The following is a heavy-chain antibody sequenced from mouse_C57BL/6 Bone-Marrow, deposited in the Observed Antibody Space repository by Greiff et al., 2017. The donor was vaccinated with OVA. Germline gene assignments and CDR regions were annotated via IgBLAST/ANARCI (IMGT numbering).Heavy chain of an antibody. V-gene: IGHV5-6*01. D-gene: IGHD1-1*01. CDR2: ISSGGSYT. Sequence: EVQRVESGGDLVKPGGSLKLSCAASGFTFSSYGMSWVRQTPDKRLEWVATISSGGSYTYYPDSVKGRFTISRDNAKNTLYLQMSSLKSEDTAMYYCARRPALYYCGSTPYYFDYWGQGTTLTVSS. CDR1: GFTFSSYG. J-gene: IGHJ2*01. CDR3: ARRPALYYCGSTPYYFDY.